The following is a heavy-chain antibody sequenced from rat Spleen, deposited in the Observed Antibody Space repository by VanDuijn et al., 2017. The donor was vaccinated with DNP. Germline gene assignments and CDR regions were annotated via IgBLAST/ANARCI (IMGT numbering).Heavy chain of an antibody. D-gene: IGHD5-1*01. CDR3: ARVQLGYYALDA. J-gene: IGHJ4*01. Sequence: EVQLVESGGGLVQPGRSMKLSCAASGFTFSNYDMAWVRQAPKKGLEWVAAISYDGSSTDYRDSVKGRFTISRDNAKSTLYLQMDSLRSEETATYYCARVQLGYYALDAWGQGTSVTVSS. CDR2: ISYDGSST. V-gene: IGHV5-7*01. CDR1: GFTFSNYD.